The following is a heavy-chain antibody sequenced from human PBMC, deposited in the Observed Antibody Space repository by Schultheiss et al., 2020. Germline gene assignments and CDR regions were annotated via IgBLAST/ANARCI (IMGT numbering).Heavy chain of an antibody. CDR2: IIPIFGTA. D-gene: IGHD3-9*01. CDR3: ARLNDILTGFGYYYGMDV. V-gene: IGHV1-69*13. CDR1: GGTFSSYA. Sequence: SVKVSCKASGGTFSSYAISWVRQAPGQGLEWMGGIIPIFGTANYAQKFQGRVTITADESTSTAYMELSSLRSEDTAVYYCARLNDILTGFGYYYGMDVWGQGTTVNVSS. J-gene: IGHJ6*02.